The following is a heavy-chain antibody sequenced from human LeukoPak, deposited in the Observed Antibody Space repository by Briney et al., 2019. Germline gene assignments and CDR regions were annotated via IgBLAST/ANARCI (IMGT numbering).Heavy chain of an antibody. CDR2: ISYDGRQN. D-gene: IGHD2-8*01. V-gene: IGHV3-30*04. CDR3: ARVYLERLTAGYFDH. J-gene: IGHJ4*02. Sequence: GGSLRLSCAASGFNYSSYTMNWVRQAPGKGLEWVAVISYDGRQNYYADSVKGRFTISRDNPKNTLYLQMNSLRDEDSAAYYCARVYLERLTAGYFDHWGQGTWVTVSP. CDR1: GFNYSSYT.